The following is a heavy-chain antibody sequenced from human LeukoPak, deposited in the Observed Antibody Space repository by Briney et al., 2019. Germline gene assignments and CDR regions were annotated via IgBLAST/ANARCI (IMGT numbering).Heavy chain of an antibody. J-gene: IGHJ4*02. V-gene: IGHV4-61*08. CDR2: IYYSGST. CDR1: GGSISSGGYS. CDR3: ARGRRYSYGPITPDFDY. D-gene: IGHD5-18*01. Sequence: SETLSLTCAVSGGSISSGGYSWSWIRQPPGKGLEWIGYIYYSGSTNYNPSLKSRVTISVDTSKNQFSLKLSSVTAADTAVYYCARGRRYSYGPITPDFDYWGQGTLVTVSS.